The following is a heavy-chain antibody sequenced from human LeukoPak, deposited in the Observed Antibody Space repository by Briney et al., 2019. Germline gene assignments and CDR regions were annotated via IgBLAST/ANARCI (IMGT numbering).Heavy chain of an antibody. Sequence: GESLKISCKVSGYSFTSYCIGWVRQMPGKGLEWMGIIYPGDSGPTYSPSFQGQVTISVDKSINTASLQWSSLQASDTAVYYCGMSGDRVPLQDDVFDVWGQGTMVTVST. D-gene: IGHD1-26*01. V-gene: IGHV5-51*01. J-gene: IGHJ3*01. CDR3: GMSGDRVPLQDDVFDV. CDR2: IYPGDSGP. CDR1: GYSFTSYC.